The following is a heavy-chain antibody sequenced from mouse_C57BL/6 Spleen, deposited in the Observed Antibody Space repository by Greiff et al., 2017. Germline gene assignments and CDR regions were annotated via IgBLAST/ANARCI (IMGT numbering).Heavy chain of an antibody. CDR2: INPYNGGT. V-gene: IGHV1-19*01. CDR1: GYTFTDYY. J-gene: IGHJ4*01. D-gene: IGHD1-1*01. CDR3: ARWHYGSSAYYAMDY. Sequence: VQLQQSGPVLVKPGASVKMSCKASGYTFTDYYMNWVKQSHGKSLEWIGVINPYNGGTSYNQQFKGKATLTVDKSSSTAYMELNSLTSEDSAVYYCARWHYGSSAYYAMDYWGQGTSVTVSS.